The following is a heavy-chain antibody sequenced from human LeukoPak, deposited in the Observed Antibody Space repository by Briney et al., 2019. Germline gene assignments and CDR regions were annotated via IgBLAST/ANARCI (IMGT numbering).Heavy chain of an antibody. CDR3: ARFYCSSTSCLEDY. CDR1: GFTFSSYW. D-gene: IGHD2-2*01. V-gene: IGHV3-74*01. J-gene: IGHJ4*02. CDR2: INSDGSST. Sequence: PGGSLRLSCAVSGFTFSSYWMRWVRQAPGKGLVWISRINSDGSSTSYADSVKGRFTISRDNAKNTLYLQMNSLRAEDTAVYYCARFYCSSTSCLEDYWGQGTLVTVSS.